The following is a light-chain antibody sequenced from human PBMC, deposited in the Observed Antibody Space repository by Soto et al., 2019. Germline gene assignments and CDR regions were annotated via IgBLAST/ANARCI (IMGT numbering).Light chain of an antibody. J-gene: IGLJ2*01. CDR2: DVS. CDR1: SSDVGGYNY. V-gene: IGLV2-14*03. CDR3: SSYTSSSTLV. Sequence: QSVLTQPASVSGSPGQSITISCTGSSSDVGGYNYVSWYQHHPGKAPKLMIYDVSNRPSGVSNRFSASKSGNTASLTISGLQAEDEADYYCSSYTSSSTLVFGGGTKLTVL.